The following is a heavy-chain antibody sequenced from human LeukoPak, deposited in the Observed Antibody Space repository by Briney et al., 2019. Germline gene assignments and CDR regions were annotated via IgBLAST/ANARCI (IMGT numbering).Heavy chain of an antibody. J-gene: IGHJ4*02. CDR2: ISSSSSTI. D-gene: IGHD3-22*01. CDR1: GFTFSSYR. CDR3: ARDRDSSGYYGFDY. Sequence: GGSLRLSCAASGFTFSSYRMNWVRQAPGKGLEWVSYISSSSSTIYYADSVKGRFTISRDNAKNSLYLQMNSLRAEDTAVYYCARDRDSSGYYGFDYWGQGTLVTVSS. V-gene: IGHV3-48*01.